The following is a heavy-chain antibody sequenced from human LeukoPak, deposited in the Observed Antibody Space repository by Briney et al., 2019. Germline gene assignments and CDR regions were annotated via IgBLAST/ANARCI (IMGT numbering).Heavy chain of an antibody. D-gene: IGHD5-24*01. V-gene: IGHV4-61*02. CDR3: ARQDGYNSFDY. CDR1: GGSISSGSYY. CDR2: IYTSGST. Sequence: PSETLSLTCTVSGGSISSGSYYWSWIRQPAGKGLEWIGRIYTSGSTNYNPSLKSRVTISVDTSKNQFSLKLSSVTAADTAVYYCARQDGYNSFDYWGQGTLVTVSS. J-gene: IGHJ4*02.